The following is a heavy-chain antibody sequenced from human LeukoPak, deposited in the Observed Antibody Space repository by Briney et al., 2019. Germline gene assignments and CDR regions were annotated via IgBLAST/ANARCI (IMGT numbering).Heavy chain of an antibody. CDR2: IGISSNKI. Sequence: GGSLRLSCAASGFTLRSYTMNWVRQAPGKGLEWVSSIGISSNKIYYADSVKGRFIISRDNAKNSVYLQMNSLRAEDTAVYYCARDPRTAAAALEAFDIWGQGTMVTVSS. V-gene: IGHV3-21*01. J-gene: IGHJ3*02. CDR3: ARDPRTAAAALEAFDI. D-gene: IGHD6-13*01. CDR1: GFTLRSYT.